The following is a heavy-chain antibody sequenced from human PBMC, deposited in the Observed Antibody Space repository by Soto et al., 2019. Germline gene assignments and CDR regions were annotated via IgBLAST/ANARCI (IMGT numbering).Heavy chain of an antibody. CDR3: ARGGKYDSSGYYPNWFDP. CDR2: IYYSGST. J-gene: IGHJ5*02. V-gene: IGHV4-31*02. CDR1: GGSISSGGYY. D-gene: IGHD3-22*01. Sequence: PSETLSLTCTVSGGSISSGGYYWSWIRQHPGKGLEWIGYIYYSGSTYYNPSLKSRVTISVGTSKNQFSLKLSSVTAADTAVYYCARGGKYDSSGYYPNWFDPWGQGTLVTVPS.